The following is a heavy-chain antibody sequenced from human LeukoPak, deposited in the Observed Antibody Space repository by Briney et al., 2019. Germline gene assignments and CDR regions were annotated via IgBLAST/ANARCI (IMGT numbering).Heavy chain of an antibody. CDR1: GASISSNY. Sequence: PSETLSLTCSASGASISSNYLSWIRQPPGKGLEWIGYIHYSGSTNCNPSLKSRVTISLDTSKNQFSLKLTSVTAADTAVYYCSRVGAGFNIPGAYWGRGTLVTVSS. CDR3: SRVGAGFNIPGAY. D-gene: IGHD6-19*01. V-gene: IGHV4-59*01. J-gene: IGHJ4*02. CDR2: IHYSGST.